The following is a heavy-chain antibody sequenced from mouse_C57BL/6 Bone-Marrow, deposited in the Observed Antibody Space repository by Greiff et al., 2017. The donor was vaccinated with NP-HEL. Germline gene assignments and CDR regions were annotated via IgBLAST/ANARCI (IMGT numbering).Heavy chain of an antibody. CDR2: IYPRSGNT. Sequence: QVHVKQSGAELARPGASVKLSCKASGYTFTSYGISWVKQRTGQGLEWIGEIYPRSGNTYYNEKFKGKATLTADKSSSTAYMELRSLTSEDSAGYFCARAGYDGYWGQGTTLTVSS. CDR3: ARAGYDGY. V-gene: IGHV1-81*01. D-gene: IGHD2-14*01. CDR1: GYTFTSYG. J-gene: IGHJ2*01.